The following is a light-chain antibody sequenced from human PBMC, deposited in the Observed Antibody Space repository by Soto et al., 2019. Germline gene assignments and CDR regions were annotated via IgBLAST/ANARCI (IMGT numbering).Light chain of an antibody. CDR3: QQYYGNPPT. J-gene: IGKJ3*01. CDR1: QSVLYSSNNKNY. Sequence: DIVMTQSPDSLAVSLGERATINCKSSQSVLYSSNNKNYLAWYQQKPGQPPKVLIYWASTRESGVPDRFSGSGSGTDFTLTSSSLQAEDVAVYYCQQYYGNPPTFGPGTKVDLK. V-gene: IGKV4-1*01. CDR2: WAS.